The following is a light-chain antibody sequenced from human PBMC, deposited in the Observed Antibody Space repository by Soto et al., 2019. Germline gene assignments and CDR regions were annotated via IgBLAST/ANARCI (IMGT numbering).Light chain of an antibody. CDR3: SSDTSSSTLVV. CDR2: EVS. J-gene: IGLJ2*01. CDR1: SSDVGGYNY. Sequence: QSALTQPASVSGSPGQSITISCTGTSSDVGGYNYVSWYQQHPGKAPKLMIYEVSNRPSGVSNRFSGSKSGNTASLTISGLQAEDEADYYCSSDTSSSTLVVFGGGTKLTGL. V-gene: IGLV2-14*01.